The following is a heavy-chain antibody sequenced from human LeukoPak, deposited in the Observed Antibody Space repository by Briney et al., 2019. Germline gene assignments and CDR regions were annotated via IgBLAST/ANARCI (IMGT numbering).Heavy chain of an antibody. D-gene: IGHD2-21*01. V-gene: IGHV4-34*01. Sequence: SETLSLTCAVYGGYFSGFYWTWVRQAPAKGLEWIGEISYSGTTRYNPSLKSRVTIAVDTSKKEISLNLSTVTAADTAVYYCAKGNVGHYHSVADDYYYYMDVWGKGTTVIVSS. J-gene: IGHJ6*03. CDR2: ISYSGTT. CDR1: GGYFSGFY. CDR3: AKGNVGHYHSVADDYYYYMDV.